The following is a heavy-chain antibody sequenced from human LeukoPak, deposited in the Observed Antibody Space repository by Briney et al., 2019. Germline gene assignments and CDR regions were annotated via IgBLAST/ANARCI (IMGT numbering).Heavy chain of an antibody. V-gene: IGHV4-34*01. CDR1: GTSFSGYY. D-gene: IGHD3-10*01. CDR3: ARRKNTAIAMVRGVRGGLNWFDP. J-gene: IGHJ5*02. CDR2: SNHSGST. Sequence: SETLSLTCAVYGTSFSGYYWSWIRQPPGKGLEWIGESNHSGSTNYNPSLKSRVTISVDTSKNQFSLKLSSVTAADTAVYYCARRKNTAIAMVRGVRGGLNWFDPWGQGTLVTVSS.